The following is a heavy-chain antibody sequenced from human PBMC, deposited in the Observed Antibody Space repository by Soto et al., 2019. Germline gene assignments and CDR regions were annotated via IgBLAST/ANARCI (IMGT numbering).Heavy chain of an antibody. CDR3: ARLRYYYDSSGYYQFDY. CDR2: IYYSGST. D-gene: IGHD3-22*01. CDR1: GGSISSSSYY. V-gene: IGHV4-39*01. Sequence: SETLSLTCTVSGGSISSSSYYWGWIRQPAGKGLEWIGSIYYSGSTYYNPSLKSRVTISVDTSKNQFSLKLSSVTAADTAVYYCARLRYYYDSSGYYQFDYWGQGTLVTVSS. J-gene: IGHJ4*02.